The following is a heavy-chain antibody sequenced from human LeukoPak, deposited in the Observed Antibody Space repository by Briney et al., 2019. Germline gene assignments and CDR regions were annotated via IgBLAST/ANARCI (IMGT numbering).Heavy chain of an antibody. Sequence: ASVKVSCTASGYTFTSNYIHWARQAPGQGLEWMGMIYPRDGSTSYAQKFQGRVTVTRDTSTSTVHMELSGLRSEDTAVYYCARDQEGFDYWGQGTLVTVSS. V-gene: IGHV1-46*01. J-gene: IGHJ4*02. CDR3: ARDQEGFDY. CDR2: IYPRDGST. CDR1: GYTFTSNY.